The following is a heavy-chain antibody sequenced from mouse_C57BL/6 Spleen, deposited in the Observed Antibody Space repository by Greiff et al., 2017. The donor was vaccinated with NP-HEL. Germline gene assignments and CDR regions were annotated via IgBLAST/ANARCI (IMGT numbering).Heavy chain of an antibody. D-gene: IGHD4-1*01. V-gene: IGHV1-80*01. Sequence: QVQLQQSGAELVKPGASVKISCKASGYAFSSYWMNWVKQRPGKGLEWIGQIYPGDGDTNYNGKFKGKATLTADKSSSTAYMQLSSLTSEDSAVYFCARSANWDNYAMDYWGQGTSVTVSS. CDR1: GYAFSSYW. J-gene: IGHJ4*01. CDR3: ARSANWDNYAMDY. CDR2: IYPGDGDT.